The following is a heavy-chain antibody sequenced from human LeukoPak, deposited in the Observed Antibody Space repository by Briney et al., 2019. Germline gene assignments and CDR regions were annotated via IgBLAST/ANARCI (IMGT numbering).Heavy chain of an antibody. Sequence: SETLSLTCTVSGGSISSYYWSWIRQPPGKGLEWIGYIYSSGSTNYNPSLKSRVTISVDTSKNQFSLRLSSVTAADTAVYYCARERYYDSIRTVDYWGQGTLVTVSS. V-gene: IGHV4-59*12. D-gene: IGHD3-22*01. CDR3: ARERYYDSIRTVDY. CDR1: GGSISSYY. CDR2: IYSSGST. J-gene: IGHJ4*02.